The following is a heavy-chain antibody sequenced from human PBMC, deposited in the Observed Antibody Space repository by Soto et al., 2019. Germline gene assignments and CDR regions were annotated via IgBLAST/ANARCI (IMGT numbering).Heavy chain of an antibody. D-gene: IGHD2-15*01. J-gene: IGHJ6*02. CDR2: IYSNGST. V-gene: IGHV3-53*01. CDR3: ARGGQVRGGLDV. Sequence: EVQLVESGGGLIQPGGSLRLSCAASGFTFISNYMSWVRQAPGKGLEWVSFIYSNGSTYYADSVKGRCIISRDNSNNMVYLQMDSLRAEDTAVYYCARGGQVRGGLDVWGQGTTVTVSS. CDR1: GFTFISNY.